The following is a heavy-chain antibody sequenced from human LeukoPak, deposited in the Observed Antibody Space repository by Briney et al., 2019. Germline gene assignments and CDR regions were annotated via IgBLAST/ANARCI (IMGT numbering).Heavy chain of an antibody. J-gene: IGHJ3*02. CDR3: ASSYDSGGIDAFDI. V-gene: IGHV4-4*07. CDR1: GGSISSYY. D-gene: IGHD3-22*01. Sequence: SGTLSLTCTVSGGSISSYYWSWIRQPAGKGLEWIGRIYTSGSTNYNPSLKSRVTMSVDTSKNQFSLKLSSVTAADTAVYYCASSYDSGGIDAFDIWGQGTMVTVSS. CDR2: IYTSGST.